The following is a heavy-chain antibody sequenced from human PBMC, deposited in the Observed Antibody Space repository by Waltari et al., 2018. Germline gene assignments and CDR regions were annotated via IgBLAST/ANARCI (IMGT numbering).Heavy chain of an antibody. Sequence: QVQLVESGGGVVQPGGSLRLSCAASEFTFSSFGMHWVRQAPGKGLEWVAFIRYEGSDKYYADSVKGRFTISRDNSKNTLYLQMNSLRGEDTAIYYCAKFTDGRRPAADRFDYWGQGTLVTVSS. D-gene: IGHD2-2*01. CDR2: IRYEGSDK. CDR3: AKFTDGRRPAADRFDY. CDR1: EFTFSSFG. J-gene: IGHJ4*02. V-gene: IGHV3-30*02.